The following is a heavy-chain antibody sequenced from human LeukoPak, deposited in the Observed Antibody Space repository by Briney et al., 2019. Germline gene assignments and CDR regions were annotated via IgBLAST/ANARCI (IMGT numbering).Heavy chain of an antibody. D-gene: IGHD3-16*01. V-gene: IGHV3-11*06. CDR2: ISSSSSYT. J-gene: IGHJ3*02. Sequence: GGSLRLSCAASGFTFSDYNMSWIRQAPGKGLEWVSYISSSSSYTNYADSVKGRFTISRDNAKNSLYLQMNSLRAEDTAVYYCARSKFGDAFDIWGQGTMVTVSS. CDR1: GFTFSDYN. CDR3: ARSKFGDAFDI.